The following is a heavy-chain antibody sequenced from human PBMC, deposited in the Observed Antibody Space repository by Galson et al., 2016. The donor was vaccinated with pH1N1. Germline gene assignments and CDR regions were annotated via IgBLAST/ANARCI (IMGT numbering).Heavy chain of an antibody. CDR2: IYYTGST. Sequence: SLTCTVSGGSISSNYFYWGWIRQPPGKGLEWIGSIYYTGSTYYNPSLTSRVTISVDTSMNQFSLKLSSVTAADTAVYYCARDPATSWYAGTYLDSWGQGTLVTVSS. CDR1: GGSISSNYFY. V-gene: IGHV4-39*02. CDR3: ARDPATSWYAGTYLDS. D-gene: IGHD6-13*01. J-gene: IGHJ4*02.